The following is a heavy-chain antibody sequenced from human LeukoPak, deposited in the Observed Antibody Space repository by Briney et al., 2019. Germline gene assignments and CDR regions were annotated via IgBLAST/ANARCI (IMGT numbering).Heavy chain of an antibody. CDR2: IRYDGSNK. J-gene: IGHJ4*02. D-gene: IGHD3-9*01. CDR1: GITFSSYG. Sequence: GGSLRLSCAASGITFSSYGMHWVRQAPGKGLEWVAIIRYDGSNKYYADSVKGRFTISRDNSKNTLYLQMNSLRAEDTAVYYCAKDVPFNYDILTGYLIDYWGQGTLVTVSS. V-gene: IGHV3-30*02. CDR3: AKDVPFNYDILTGYLIDY.